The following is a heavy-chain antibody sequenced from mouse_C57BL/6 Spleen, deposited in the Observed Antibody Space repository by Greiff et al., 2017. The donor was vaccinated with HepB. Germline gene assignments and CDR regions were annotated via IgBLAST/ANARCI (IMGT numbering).Heavy chain of an antibody. CDR1: GYTFTSYG. D-gene: IGHD2-4*01. V-gene: IGHV1-81*01. CDR3: ARDRFYDSYYYAMDY. CDR2: IYPRSGNT. J-gene: IGHJ4*01. Sequence: QVQLQQSGAELVRPGASVKLSCKASGYTFTSYGISWVKQRTGQGLEWIGEIYPRSGNTYYNEKFKGKATMTADKSSSTAYMELRSLTSEDSAVYCCARDRFYDSYYYAMDYWGQGTSVTVSS.